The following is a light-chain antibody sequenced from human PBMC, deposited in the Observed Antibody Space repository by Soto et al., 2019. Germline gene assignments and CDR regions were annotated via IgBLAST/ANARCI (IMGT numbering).Light chain of an antibody. Sequence: EIVLTQSPGTLSLSLGERASLSCRASQSFSNNYLAWYQQKPGQAPRLXIYGASSRGTGIPDRFSASGSGTDFTLTISRLEPEDFAVYYCQQYISSPLAFGQGTKVDIK. V-gene: IGKV3-20*01. J-gene: IGKJ1*01. CDR2: GAS. CDR3: QQYISSPLA. CDR1: QSFSNNY.